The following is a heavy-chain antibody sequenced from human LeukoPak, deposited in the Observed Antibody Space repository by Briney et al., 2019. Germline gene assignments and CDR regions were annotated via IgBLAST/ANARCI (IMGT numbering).Heavy chain of an antibody. J-gene: IGHJ4*02. CDR2: ISWNSGSI. CDR3: AKDYSGTYFRGADH. Sequence: PGGSLRLSCAASGFTFDDYAMHWVRQAPGKGLEWVSGISWNSGSIGYADSVKGRFTISRDNAKNTLYLQMNSLRAEDTAVYYCAKDYSGTYFRGADHWGQGTLVTVSS. V-gene: IGHV3-9*01. D-gene: IGHD1-26*01. CDR1: GFTFDDYA.